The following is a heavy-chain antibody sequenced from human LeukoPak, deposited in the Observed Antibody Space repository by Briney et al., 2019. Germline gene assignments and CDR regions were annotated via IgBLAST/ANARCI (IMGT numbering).Heavy chain of an antibody. J-gene: IGHJ4*02. CDR1: GFTFSSYE. CDR3: ARVRYSSGFYYFDY. CDR2: ISSSGSTI. D-gene: IGHD6-19*01. V-gene: IGHV3-48*03. Sequence: GGSLRLSCAASGFTFSSYEMNWVRQAPGKGLEGVSYISSSGSTIYYADSVKGRFTISRDNAKNSLYLQMNSLRAEDTAVYYCARVRYSSGFYYFDYWGQGTLVTVSS.